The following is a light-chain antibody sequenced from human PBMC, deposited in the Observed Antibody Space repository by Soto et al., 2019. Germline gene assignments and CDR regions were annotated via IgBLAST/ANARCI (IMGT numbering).Light chain of an antibody. Sequence: QSVLTQPPSVSGAPGQRVTISCTGSSSNIGAGYDVHWYQQLPGTAPKLLIYGNSNRPSGVPDRFSGSKSGTSASLAITGLQAEDEADYYCQSYDSSLSADFATGTKLTVL. CDR2: GNS. J-gene: IGLJ1*01. CDR3: QSYDSSLSAD. CDR1: SSNIGAGYD. V-gene: IGLV1-40*01.